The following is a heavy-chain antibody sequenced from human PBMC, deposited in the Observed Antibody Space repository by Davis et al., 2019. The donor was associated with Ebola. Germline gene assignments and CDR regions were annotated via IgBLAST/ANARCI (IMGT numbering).Heavy chain of an antibody. J-gene: IGHJ5*02. CDR3: ARDRGFNWFDP. CDR2: ISSSGSTI. V-gene: IGHV3-48*03. CDR1: GFTFSNYE. Sequence: GESLKISCAASGFTFSNYEMNWVRQAPGKGLEWVSYISSSGSTIYYADSVKGRFTISRDNAKNSLYLQMNSLRAEDTAVYYCARDRGFNWFDPWGQGTLVTVSS.